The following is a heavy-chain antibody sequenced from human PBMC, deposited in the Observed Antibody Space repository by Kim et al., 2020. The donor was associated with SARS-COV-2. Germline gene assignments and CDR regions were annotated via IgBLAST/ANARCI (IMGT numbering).Heavy chain of an antibody. CDR2: ISWNSGSI. CDR1: GFTFGDYA. J-gene: IGHJ5*02. Sequence: GGSLRLSCAASGFTFGDYAMHWVRQAPGKGLEWVSGISWNSGSIGYADSVKGRFTISRDNAKNSLYLQMNSLRAEDTALYYCAKDTNSDFWSGQTGWFDHWGQGTLVTVSS. V-gene: IGHV3-9*01. D-gene: IGHD3-3*01. CDR3: AKDTNSDFWSGQTGWFDH.